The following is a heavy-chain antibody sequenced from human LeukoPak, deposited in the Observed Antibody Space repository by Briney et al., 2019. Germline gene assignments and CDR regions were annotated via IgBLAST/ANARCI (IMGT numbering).Heavy chain of an antibody. D-gene: IGHD1-26*01. CDR2: ISSSSSYI. J-gene: IGHJ4*02. Sequence: PGGSLRLSCAASGFTFSSYSMNWVRQAPGKGLEWVSSISSSSSYIYYADSVKGRFTISRDNAKNSLYLQMNSLRAEDTAVYYCARQGVRSGSYGIDYWGQGTLVTVSS. CDR3: ARQGVRSGSYGIDY. CDR1: GFTFSSYS. V-gene: IGHV3-21*01.